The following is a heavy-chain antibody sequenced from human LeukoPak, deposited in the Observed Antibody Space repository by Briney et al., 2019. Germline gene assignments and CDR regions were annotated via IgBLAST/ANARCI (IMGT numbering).Heavy chain of an antibody. CDR3: AKDSNYYYYYYMDV. D-gene: IGHD6-13*01. V-gene: IGHV3-30*02. Sequence: GGSLRLSCAASGFTFSSYGMHWVRQAPGKGLEWVAFIRYDGSNKYYADSVKGRFTISRDNSKNTLYLQMNSLRAEDTAVYYCAKDSNYYYYYYMDVWGKGTTVTISS. J-gene: IGHJ6*03. CDR2: IRYDGSNK. CDR1: GFTFSSYG.